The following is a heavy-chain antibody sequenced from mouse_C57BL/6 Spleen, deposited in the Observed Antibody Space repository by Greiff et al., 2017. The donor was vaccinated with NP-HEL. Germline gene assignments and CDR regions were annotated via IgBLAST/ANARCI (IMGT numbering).Heavy chain of an antibody. CDR2: IYPGDGDT. J-gene: IGHJ2*01. CDR1: GYAFSSYW. D-gene: IGHD2-3*01. CDR3: ARRYDGYYQYYFDY. Sequence: QVQLKESGAELVKPGASVKISCKASGYAFSSYWMNWVKQRPGKGLEWIGQIYPGDGDTNYNGKFKGKATLTADKSSSTAYMQLSSLTSEDSAVYFCARRYDGYYQYYFDYWGQGTTLTVSS. V-gene: IGHV1-80*01.